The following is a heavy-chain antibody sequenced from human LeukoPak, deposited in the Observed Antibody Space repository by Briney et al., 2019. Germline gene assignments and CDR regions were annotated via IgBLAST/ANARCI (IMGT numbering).Heavy chain of an antibody. Sequence: GGSLRLSCAASGFTFSTYEMNWVRQAPGKGLEWVSYIDTGGRTIYYADSVKGRFTISRDNAKSSVYLQMNSLRAEDTAVYYCAGAQLRFLEWFKMDVWGKGTTVTVSS. D-gene: IGHD3-3*01. J-gene: IGHJ6*04. CDR1: GFTFSTYE. CDR3: AGAQLRFLEWFKMDV. CDR2: IDTGGRTI. V-gene: IGHV3-48*03.